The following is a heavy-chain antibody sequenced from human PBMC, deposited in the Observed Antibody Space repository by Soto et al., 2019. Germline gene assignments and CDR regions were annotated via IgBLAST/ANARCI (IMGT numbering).Heavy chain of an antibody. V-gene: IGHV4-59*01. CDR3: ARMGHDYNWFDP. J-gene: IGHJ5*02. Sequence: PSETLSLTCTVSGGSISSYYWSWIRQPPGKGLEWIGYIYYSGSTNYNPSLKSRVTISVDTSKNQFSLKLSSVTAADTAVYYCARMGHDYNWFDPWGQGTLVTVSS. CDR2: IYYSGST. D-gene: IGHD1-1*01. CDR1: GGSISSYY.